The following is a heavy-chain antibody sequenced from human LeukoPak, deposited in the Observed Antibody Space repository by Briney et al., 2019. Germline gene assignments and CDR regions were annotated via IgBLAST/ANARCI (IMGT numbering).Heavy chain of an antibody. CDR1: GYTFTSYG. D-gene: IGHD3-10*01. V-gene: IGHV1-18*01. Sequence: ASVKVSCKASGYTFTSYGISWVRQAPGQGLEWMGWISAYNGNTDYAQKLQGRVTMTTDTSTSTAYMELRSLRSDDTAVYYCATDHGGTMGVGELFNSDPSFDYWGQGTLVTVSS. J-gene: IGHJ4*02. CDR3: ATDHGGTMGVGELFNSDPSFDY. CDR2: ISAYNGNT.